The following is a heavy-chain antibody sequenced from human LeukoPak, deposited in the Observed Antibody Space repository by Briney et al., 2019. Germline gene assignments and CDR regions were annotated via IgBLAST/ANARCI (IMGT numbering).Heavy chain of an antibody. V-gene: IGHV3-7*02. CDR2: IKQDGSEK. CDR1: GFTFSRYW. J-gene: IGHJ4*02. D-gene: IGHD3-10*01. CDR3: ARGRYGSGASDHDY. Sequence: PGGSLRLSCAASGFTFSRYWMTWVRQAPGKGLEWVANIKQDGSEKDYVDSVKGRFTISRDNAKNSLYLQMNSLRAEDTAVYYCARGRYGSGASDHDYWGQGTLVTVSS.